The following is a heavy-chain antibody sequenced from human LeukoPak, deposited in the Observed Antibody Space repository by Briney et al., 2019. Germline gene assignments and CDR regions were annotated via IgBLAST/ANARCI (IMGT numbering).Heavy chain of an antibody. D-gene: IGHD1-26*01. J-gene: IGHJ4*02. Sequence: AASVKVSCKASGYTFTNYGISWVRQAPGQGLEWMGWISAYSGNTNYAQKFQGRVTMTTDTSTSTAYMELRSLRSDDTAVYYCARDTEWERNPDYFDYWGQGTLVTVSS. CDR3: ARDTEWERNPDYFDY. V-gene: IGHV1-18*01. CDR2: ISAYSGNT. CDR1: GYTFTNYG.